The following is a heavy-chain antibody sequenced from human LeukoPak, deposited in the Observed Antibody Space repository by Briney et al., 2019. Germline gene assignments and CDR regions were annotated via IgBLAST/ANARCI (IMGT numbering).Heavy chain of an antibody. Sequence: GGSLRLSCAASGFTFSAYWMHWVRQSPGKGLVWVSRINSDGSSTDYADSVKGRFTISRDIAKSTLYLQMNSLRAEDTAVYYCARESGIAAALDLWGQGTLVTVSS. J-gene: IGHJ5*02. CDR1: GFTFSAYW. V-gene: IGHV3-74*01. D-gene: IGHD6-13*01. CDR3: ARESGIAAALDL. CDR2: INSDGSST.